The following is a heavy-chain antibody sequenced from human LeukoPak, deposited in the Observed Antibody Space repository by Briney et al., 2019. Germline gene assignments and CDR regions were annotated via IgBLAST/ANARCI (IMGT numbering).Heavy chain of an antibody. D-gene: IGHD6-19*01. CDR1: GFPFTRYW. CDR3: ARVEMYFGGCDH. J-gene: IGHJ4*02. V-gene: IGHV3-74*01. Sequence: GGSLRLPCVASGFPFTRYWMHWVRQTPGKGLVWVSRINNDGSSTTYADSVRGRFTVSRDNGRNTLYLQMNSLRAEDTAVYYCARVEMYFGGCDHWGEGTLVTVSS. CDR2: INNDGSST.